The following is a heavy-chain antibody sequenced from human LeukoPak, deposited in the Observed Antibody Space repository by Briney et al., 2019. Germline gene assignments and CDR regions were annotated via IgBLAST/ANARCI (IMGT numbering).Heavy chain of an antibody. V-gene: IGHV4-59*12. J-gene: IGHJ4*02. CDR2: VYYSGST. D-gene: IGHD3-3*01. Sequence: PSETLSLTCTVSGGSISSYYWSWIRQSPGKGLEWIGYVYYSGSTNYNPSLKSRVTISVDTSKNQFSLKLSSVTAADTAVYYCARRVVLVYYDFWSAHASYYFDYWGQGTLVTVSS. CDR3: ARRVVLVYYDFWSAHASYYFDY. CDR1: GGSISSYY.